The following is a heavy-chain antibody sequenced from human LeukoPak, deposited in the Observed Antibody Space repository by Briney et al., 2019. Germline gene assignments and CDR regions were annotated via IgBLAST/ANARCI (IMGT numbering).Heavy chain of an antibody. Sequence: GSSVKVSCKASGGTFSSYAISWVRQAPGQGLVWMGGIIPIFGTANYAQKFQGRVTITTDESTSTAYMELSSLRSEDTAVYYCARGRRDGYNYAFDIWGQGTMVTVSS. V-gene: IGHV1-69*05. CDR1: GGTFSSYA. CDR3: ARGRRDGYNYAFDI. D-gene: IGHD5-24*01. CDR2: IIPIFGTA. J-gene: IGHJ3*02.